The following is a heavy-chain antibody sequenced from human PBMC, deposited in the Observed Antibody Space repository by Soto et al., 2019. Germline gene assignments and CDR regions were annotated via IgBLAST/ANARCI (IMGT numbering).Heavy chain of an antibody. V-gene: IGHV1-18*01. J-gene: IGHJ5*02. CDR2: ISAYNGNT. CDR3: ARDYQAGATTPPPDWFDP. Sequence: ASVKVSCKASGYTCTSYGISCVRQAPRQELEWMGSISAYNGNTNYAQKLQGRVTMTTDTSTSTAYMELRSLRSDDTAVYYCARDYQAGATTPPPDWFDPWGQGTLVTVSS. CDR1: GYTCTSYG. D-gene: IGHD1-26*01.